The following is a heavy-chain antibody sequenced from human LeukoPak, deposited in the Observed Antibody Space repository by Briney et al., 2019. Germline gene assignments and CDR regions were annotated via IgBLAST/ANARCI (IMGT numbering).Heavy chain of an antibody. D-gene: IGHD3/OR15-3a*01. Sequence: SETLSLTCSVSGGSISSSTYYWGWIRQPPGKGLEWIGSMCYGGSTYYNPSLKSRVTISVDTSKNQFSLKLSSVTAADTAVYYCARHTGTGLLKPKYYFDYWGQGTLVTVSS. CDR1: GGSISSSTYY. J-gene: IGHJ4*02. V-gene: IGHV4-39*01. CDR3: ARHTGTGLLKPKYYFDY. CDR2: MCYGGST.